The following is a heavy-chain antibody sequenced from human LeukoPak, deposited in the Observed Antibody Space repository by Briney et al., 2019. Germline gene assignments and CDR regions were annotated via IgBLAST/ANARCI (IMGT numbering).Heavy chain of an antibody. D-gene: IGHD6-13*01. CDR2: VKPDGTTK. CDR1: GFPFSSYS. Sequence: GGSLRLSCAASGFPFSSYSMTWVRQAPGKGLEWVANVKPDGTTKFYVDSVKGRFTISRDNALNSLYLQMNSLRAEDTAIYHCARSIPYGTTWYGRSDYWGQGTLVTVSS. J-gene: IGHJ4*02. V-gene: IGHV3-7*03. CDR3: ARSIPYGTTWYGRSDY.